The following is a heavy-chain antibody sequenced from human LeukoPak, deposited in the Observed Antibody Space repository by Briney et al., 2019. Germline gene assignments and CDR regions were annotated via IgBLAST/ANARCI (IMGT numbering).Heavy chain of an antibody. CDR2: ISGSGGST. Sequence: PGGSLRLSCAASGFTFSSYGMSWVRQAPGKGLEWVSAISGSGGSTYYADSVKGRFTISRDNSRNTLYLQMNSLRAEDTAVYYCARDYDVLTAYPPTQLFDPWGQGTLVTVSS. D-gene: IGHD3-9*01. J-gene: IGHJ5*02. CDR1: GFTFSSYG. CDR3: ARDYDVLTAYPPTQLFDP. V-gene: IGHV3-23*01.